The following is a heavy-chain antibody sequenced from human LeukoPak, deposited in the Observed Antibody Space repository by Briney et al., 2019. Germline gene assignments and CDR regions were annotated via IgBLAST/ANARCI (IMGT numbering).Heavy chain of an antibody. CDR3: ATMVQGVHTYFGS. CDR1: GGSISSYY. Sequence: SETLSLTCTVSGGSISSYYWSWIRQPPGKGLEWIGYIYYRGNPNYNPSLKSRVTISLDTSKNQISLRLSSVTAADTAVYYCATMVQGVHTYFGSWGQGNLVAVSS. D-gene: IGHD3-10*01. V-gene: IGHV4-59*01. CDR2: IYYRGNP. J-gene: IGHJ4*02.